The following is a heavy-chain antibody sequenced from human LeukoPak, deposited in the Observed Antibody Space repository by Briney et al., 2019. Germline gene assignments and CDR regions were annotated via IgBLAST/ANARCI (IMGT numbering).Heavy chain of an antibody. CDR1: GGSISSYY. V-gene: IGHV4-59*08. Sequence: PSETLSLTCTVSGGSISSYYWSWIRQPPGKGLEWIGYIYYSGSTNYNPSLKSRVTISVDTSKNQFSLKLSSVTAADTAVYYCARPLGGWFDPWGQGTLVTVSS. CDR3: ARPLGGWFDP. CDR2: IYYSGST. J-gene: IGHJ5*02.